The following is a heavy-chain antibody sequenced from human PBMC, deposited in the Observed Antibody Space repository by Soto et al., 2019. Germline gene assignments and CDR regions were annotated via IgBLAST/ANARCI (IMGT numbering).Heavy chain of an antibody. D-gene: IGHD5-12*01. Sequence: ASVKVSCKASGYSFTAYYMHWVRQAPGQGLEWMGWINSNRGATKSAPKFQGRVTMTRDTSVNTAYMEVSWLTSDDTAVYYCARDRGQNSGYDWGQGTLVTVSS. V-gene: IGHV1-2*02. CDR2: INSNRGAT. CDR1: GYSFTAYY. CDR3: ARDRGQNSGYD. J-gene: IGHJ4*02.